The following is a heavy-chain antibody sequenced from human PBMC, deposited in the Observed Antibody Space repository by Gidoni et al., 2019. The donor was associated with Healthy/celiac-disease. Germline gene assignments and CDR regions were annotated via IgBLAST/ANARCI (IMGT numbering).Heavy chain of an antibody. CDR2: SSGSGGST. D-gene: IGHD3-3*01. CDR1: GFTFSGYA. J-gene: IGHJ3*02. Sequence: EVPLLESGGGLVQPGGSLRLSCAASGFTFSGYAMSWVRQAPGKGLEWVSASSGSGGSTYYADSVKGLFTISRDNSKNTLYLQMNSLRAEDTAVYYCAKDQGRKFWSGYTHAFDIWGQGTMVTVSS. V-gene: IGHV3-23*01. CDR3: AKDQGRKFWSGYTHAFDI.